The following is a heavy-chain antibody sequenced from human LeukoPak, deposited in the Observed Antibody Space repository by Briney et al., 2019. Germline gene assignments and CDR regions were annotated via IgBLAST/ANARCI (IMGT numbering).Heavy chain of an antibody. CDR3: ARRLGSSGYYYGDAFDI. CDR1: GYSISSGYY. Sequence: PSETLSLTCTVSGYSISSGYYWGWIRQPPGKGLEWIGSIYHSGSTYYNPSLKSRVTISVDTSKNQFSLKLSSVTAADTAVYYCARRLGSSGYYYGDAFDIWGQGTMVTVSS. CDR2: IYHSGST. D-gene: IGHD3-22*01. V-gene: IGHV4-38-2*02. J-gene: IGHJ3*02.